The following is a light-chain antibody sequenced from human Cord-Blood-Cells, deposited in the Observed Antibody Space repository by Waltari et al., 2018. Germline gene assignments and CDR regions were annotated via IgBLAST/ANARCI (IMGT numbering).Light chain of an antibody. J-gene: IGKJ1*01. CDR1: QSIRSY. V-gene: IGKV1-39*01. CDR3: QQSYSSPWT. CDR2: AAS. Sequence: DIQMTQSPSSLSASVGDRVTITCRASQSIRSYLNWYQQKPGKAPKLLIYAASSLQSGVPSRFSGSGSGTDFTLTISSLQPEDFATYYCQQSYSSPWTFGKGTKVEIK.